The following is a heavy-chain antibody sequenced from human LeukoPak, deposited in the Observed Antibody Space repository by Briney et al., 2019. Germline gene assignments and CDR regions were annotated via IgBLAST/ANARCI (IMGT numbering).Heavy chain of an antibody. CDR2: VFYSGST. V-gene: IGHV4-39*01. CDR3: ARLVAVPVTYYYYYGIDV. Sequence: PSETLSLTCAVPVGSISSGTYYTGWIRQPPGKGLEWIGSVFYSGSTYYNPSLKSRVTISVDTSKNQFSLKLSSVTAADTAVYYCARLVAVPVTYYYYYGIDVWGQGTTVTVSS. CDR1: VGSISSGTYY. J-gene: IGHJ6*02. D-gene: IGHD2-15*01.